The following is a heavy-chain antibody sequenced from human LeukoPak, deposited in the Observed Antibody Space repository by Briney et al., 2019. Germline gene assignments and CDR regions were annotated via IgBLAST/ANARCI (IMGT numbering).Heavy chain of an antibody. Sequence: SEPLSLTCTVSGGSISSSSYYWGWIRQPPGKGLEWFGSIYYSESTYYDPSLMSRVTISIDTSKNQFSLKLSSVTAADTAVYFCARVAAAGNYYFDYWGQGTLVTVSS. CDR2: IYYSEST. CDR3: ARVAAAGNYYFDY. D-gene: IGHD6-13*01. J-gene: IGHJ4*02. CDR1: GGSISSSSYY. V-gene: IGHV4-39*07.